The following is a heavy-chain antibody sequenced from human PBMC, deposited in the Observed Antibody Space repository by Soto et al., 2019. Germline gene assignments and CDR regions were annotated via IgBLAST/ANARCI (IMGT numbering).Heavy chain of an antibody. CDR1: GYTFTGYY. CDR2: INPNSGGR. D-gene: IGHD6-19*01. V-gene: IGHV1-2*04. Sequence: QVQLVQSGAEVKKPGASVKVSCKASGYTFTGYYMHWVRQAPGQGLEWMGWINPNSGGRNYAQKFHVCVTMTRDTSISTPYMELSRLTADDTAVYYCARTSEVPPGGWSTDFDYWGQGTLVTVSS. CDR3: ARTSEVPPGGWSTDFDY. J-gene: IGHJ4*02.